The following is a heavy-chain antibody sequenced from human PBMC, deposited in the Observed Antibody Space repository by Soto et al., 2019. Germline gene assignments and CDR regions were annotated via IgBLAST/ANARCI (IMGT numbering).Heavy chain of an antibody. CDR1: GGSVSSGDYF. J-gene: IGHJ6*02. CDR3: ARSPNYYYYGFDV. CDR2: IYYSGST. Sequence: KTSETLSLTCTVSGGSVSSGDYFWSWLRHSPGKRLEWIAYIYYSGSTNYNPSLKSRATISVDTSKSQVSLTLTSMTAADAALYYCARSPNYYYYGFDVWGQGTAVTVSS. V-gene: IGHV4-61*08. D-gene: IGHD3-10*01.